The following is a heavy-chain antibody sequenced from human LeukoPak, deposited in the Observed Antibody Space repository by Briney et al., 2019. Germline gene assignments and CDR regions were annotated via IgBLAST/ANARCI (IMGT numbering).Heavy chain of an antibody. CDR3: AKDRYSSGGNYFDY. CDR2: ISYDGSNK. D-gene: IGHD6-25*01. CDR1: GFTFSSYG. Sequence: PGGSLRLSCAASGFTFSSYGMHWVRQAPGKGLEWVALISYDGSNKYYADSVKGRFTISRDNSKDTLYLQMNSLRPEDTAVHYCAKDRYSSGGNYFDYWGQGTLVTVSS. J-gene: IGHJ4*02. V-gene: IGHV3-30*18.